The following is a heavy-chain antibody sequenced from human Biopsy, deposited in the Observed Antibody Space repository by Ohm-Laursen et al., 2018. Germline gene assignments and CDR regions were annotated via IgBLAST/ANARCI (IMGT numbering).Heavy chain of an antibody. CDR3: ARDSAYIYGEDPYHYYGMDI. J-gene: IGHJ6*02. CDR2: INPTGDHT. Sequence: GASVKVSCKASGHTFTTYYIHWVRQAPGQGLQWMGIINPTGDHTIYAQRFQGRVTLTRDTSTSTVYLELRSLRSEDTAVYYCARDSAYIYGEDPYHYYGMDIWGQGTTVTVSS. D-gene: IGHD5-18*01. CDR1: GHTFTTYY. V-gene: IGHV1-46*01.